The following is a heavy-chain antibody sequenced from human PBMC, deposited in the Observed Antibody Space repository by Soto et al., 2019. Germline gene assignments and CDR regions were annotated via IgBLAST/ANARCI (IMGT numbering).Heavy chain of an antibody. CDR2: IWYDGSNK. CDR1: GFTFSSYG. J-gene: IGHJ3*02. V-gene: IGHV3-33*01. CDR3: ARDFTYYYDSSGWDAFDI. D-gene: IGHD3-22*01. Sequence: LRLSCAASGFTFSSYGMHWVRQAPGKGLEWVAVIWYDGSNKYYADSVKGRFTISRDNSKNTLYLQMNSLRAEDTAVYYCARDFTYYYDSSGWDAFDIWGQGTMVTVSS.